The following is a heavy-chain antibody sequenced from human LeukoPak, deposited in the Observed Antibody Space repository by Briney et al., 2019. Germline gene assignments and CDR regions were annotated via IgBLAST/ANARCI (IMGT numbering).Heavy chain of an antibody. V-gene: IGHV4-39*07. J-gene: IGHJ3*02. CDR1: GGSISSGSYY. CDR3: ARRTIFGVADAFDI. CDR2: IYHSGST. D-gene: IGHD3-3*01. Sequence: SETLSLTCTVSGGSISSGSYYWSWIRQPPGKGLEWIGSIYHSGSTYYNPSLKSRVTISVDTSKNQFSLKLSSVTAADTAVYYCARRTIFGVADAFDIWGQGTMVTVSS.